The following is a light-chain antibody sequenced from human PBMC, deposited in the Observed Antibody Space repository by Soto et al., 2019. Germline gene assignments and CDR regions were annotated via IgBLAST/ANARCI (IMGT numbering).Light chain of an antibody. Sequence: IVLTQSPGTLSVSPGDRVTLSCRASQSVDINLAWYQQRAGQAPRLLVYGASTKATDMPGRFSGRGSGTEFTLTISNLQSEDFAVYYCQQYNNWPPITFGQGTRLEIK. V-gene: IGKV3-15*01. CDR2: GAS. J-gene: IGKJ5*01. CDR1: QSVDIN. CDR3: QQYNNWPPIT.